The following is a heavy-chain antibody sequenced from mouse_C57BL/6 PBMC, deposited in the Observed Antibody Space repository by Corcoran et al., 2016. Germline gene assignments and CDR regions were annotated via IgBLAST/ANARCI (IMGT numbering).Heavy chain of an antibody. V-gene: IGHV1-80*01. CDR2: IYPGDGDT. D-gene: IGHD1-1*01. J-gene: IGHJ3*01. Sequence: QVQLQQSGAELVKPGASVEISCKASGYAFSSYWMNWVKQRPGKGLEWIGQIYPGDGDTNYNGKFKGKATLTADKSSSTAYMQLSSLTSEDSAVYFCAREGILRSLGGFAYWGQGTLVTVSA. CDR1: GYAFSSYW. CDR3: AREGILRSLGGFAY.